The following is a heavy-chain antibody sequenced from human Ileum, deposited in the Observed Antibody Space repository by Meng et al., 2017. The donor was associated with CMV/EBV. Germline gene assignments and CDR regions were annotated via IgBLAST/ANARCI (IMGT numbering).Heavy chain of an antibody. CDR3: ARYCRTTRCYEKDSGHYFGMDV. J-gene: IGHJ6*02. V-gene: IGHV3-23*01. D-gene: IGHD2-2*01. CDR2: IVASGSST. Sequence: GESLKISCAASGFTFSIYAMTWVRQAPGKGLEWVSSIVASGSSTHYADSVQGRFTISRDNSKSTLYLHMNSLRVEDMAIYYCARYCRTTRCYEKDSGHYFGMDVWGQGTTVTVSS. CDR1: GFTFSIYA.